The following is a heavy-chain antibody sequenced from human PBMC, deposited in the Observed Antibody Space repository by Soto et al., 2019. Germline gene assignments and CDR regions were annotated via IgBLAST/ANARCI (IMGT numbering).Heavy chain of an antibody. CDR2: INPNSGGT. CDR1: GYTFTGYY. D-gene: IGHD3-10*01. CDR3: AGAGEGILWFGESGRAV. Sequence: ASVKVSCKASGYTFTGYYMHWVRQAPGQGREWMGWINPNSGGTNYAQKFQGRVTMTRDTSISTAYMELSRLRSDDTAVYYCAGAGEGILWFGESGRAVGGQGXTV. J-gene: IGHJ6*02. V-gene: IGHV1-2*02.